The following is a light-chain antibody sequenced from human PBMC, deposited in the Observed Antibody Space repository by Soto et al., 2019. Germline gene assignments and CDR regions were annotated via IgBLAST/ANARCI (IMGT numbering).Light chain of an antibody. CDR2: AAS. V-gene: IGKV3-20*01. CDR3: HQYDNTPQT. Sequence: EIVLMQSPGTLSLSPGESATLFCRASQSMKRRYLAWYQQKPGQAPRVLIYAASIRATGIPDRFSGSGSGTDFSLTISRLEPEDFAVYYCHQYDNTPQTFGQGTEVEIK. CDR1: QSMKRRY. J-gene: IGKJ2*01.